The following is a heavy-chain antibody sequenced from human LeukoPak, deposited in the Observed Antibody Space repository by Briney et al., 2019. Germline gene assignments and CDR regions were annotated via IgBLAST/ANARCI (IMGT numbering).Heavy chain of an antibody. J-gene: IGHJ4*02. D-gene: IGHD6-19*01. V-gene: IGHV4-4*02. Sequence: PGGSLRLSCAASGFSFSSYWMSWVRQPPGKGLEWIGEIYHSGSTNYNPSLKSRVTISVDKSKNQFSLKLSSVTAADTAVYYCARDWEIAVAGTSPPFDYWGQGTLVTVSS. CDR1: GFSFSSYW. CDR2: IYHSGST. CDR3: ARDWEIAVAGTSPPFDY.